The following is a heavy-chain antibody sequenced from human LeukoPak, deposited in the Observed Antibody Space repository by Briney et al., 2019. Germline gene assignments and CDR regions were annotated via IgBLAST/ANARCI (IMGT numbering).Heavy chain of an antibody. CDR2: IIPIFGTT. J-gene: IGHJ4*02. Sequence: ASVKVSCKASGVTFTSYAISWVRQPPGQGLEWMGRIIPIFGTTNYAQKFQGRVTIAADKSTSTAYMELSSLRSEDTAVYYCARDPPTGYDFWSGYLDYWGQGTLVTVSS. CDR1: GVTFTSYA. CDR3: ARDPPTGYDFWSGYLDY. V-gene: IGHV1-69*06. D-gene: IGHD3-3*01.